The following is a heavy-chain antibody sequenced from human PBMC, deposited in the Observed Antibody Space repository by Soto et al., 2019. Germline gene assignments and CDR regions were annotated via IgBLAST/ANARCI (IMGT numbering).Heavy chain of an antibody. Sequence: QLQLQESGPGLVKPSETLSLTCTVSGGSISRSSYYWGWIRQPPGKGLEWIGSIYYSGSTYYNPSLKSRVTISVDTSKNQFSLKLSSVTAADTAVYYCARSVATPRFDPWGQGTLVTVSS. CDR3: ARSVATPRFDP. CDR2: IYYSGST. D-gene: IGHD2-21*01. V-gene: IGHV4-39*01. CDR1: GGSISRSSYY. J-gene: IGHJ5*02.